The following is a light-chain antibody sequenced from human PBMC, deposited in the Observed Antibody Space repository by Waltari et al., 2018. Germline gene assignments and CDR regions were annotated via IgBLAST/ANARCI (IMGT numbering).Light chain of an antibody. CDR2: PAS. J-gene: IGKJ5*01. Sequence: DIQMTQSPSSVSASVGDRVTITCRASQGVRNWLAWYQQKPGKAPKLLIYPASTLQSGVPSRFSGSGSGTDFTLTISSLQPEDFATYYCQQANSFPITFGQGTRLEIK. CDR3: QQANSFPIT. V-gene: IGKV1-12*01. CDR1: QGVRNW.